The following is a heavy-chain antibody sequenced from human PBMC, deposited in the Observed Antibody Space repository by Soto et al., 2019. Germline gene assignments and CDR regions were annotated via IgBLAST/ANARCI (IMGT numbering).Heavy chain of an antibody. Sequence: PGESLKISCKGSGYSFTSHWVGWVRQMPGKGLEWMGIIYPGDSDTRYSPSFQGQVTISVDKSISAAYLQWSSLKASYTAIYYCARLSGQQLAGDYWGQGTLVTVSS. D-gene: IGHD6-13*01. CDR3: ARLSGQQLAGDY. J-gene: IGHJ4*02. CDR1: GYSFTSHW. CDR2: IYPGDSDT. V-gene: IGHV5-51*01.